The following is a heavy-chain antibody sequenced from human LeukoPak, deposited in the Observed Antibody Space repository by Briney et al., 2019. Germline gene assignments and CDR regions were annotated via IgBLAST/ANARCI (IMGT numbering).Heavy chain of an antibody. CDR2: ISGSGGSA. CDR1: GFTFSSYG. CDR3: ARPAYCGGNCYYFPDY. V-gene: IGHV3-23*01. J-gene: IGHJ4*02. Sequence: PGGSLRPSCAASGFTFSSYGMNWVRQAPGKGLEWVSAISGSGGSAYYADSVKGRATISRDNAKNSLYLQMNSLRAEDTAVYYCARPAYCGGNCYYFPDYWGQGTLVTVSS. D-gene: IGHD2-21*02.